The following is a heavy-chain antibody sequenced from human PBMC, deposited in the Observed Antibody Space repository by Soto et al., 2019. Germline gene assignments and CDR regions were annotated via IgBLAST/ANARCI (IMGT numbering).Heavy chain of an antibody. CDR1: GGSISSGGYY. CDR2: IYYSGST. V-gene: IGHV4-31*03. J-gene: IGHJ4*02. Sequence: QVQLQESGPGLVKPSQTLSLTCTVSGGSISSGGYYWSWIRQHPGKGLEWIGYIYYSGSTYYNPSLKSRVTISVDTSKNQFSLKLSSVTAADTAVYYCARVWTEVPAAIPYYFDYWGQGTLVTVSS. CDR3: ARVWTEVPAAIPYYFDY. D-gene: IGHD2-2*01.